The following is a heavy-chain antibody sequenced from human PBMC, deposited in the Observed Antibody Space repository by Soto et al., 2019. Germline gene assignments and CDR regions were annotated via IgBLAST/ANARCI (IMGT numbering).Heavy chain of an antibody. J-gene: IGHJ6*02. V-gene: IGHV1-18*01. CDR2: ISAYNGNT. CDR1: GYTFTSYG. CDR3: AGMLRKSGYGFYYYYYGMDV. Sequence: ASVKVSCKASGYTFTSYGISWVRQAPGQGLEWMGWISAYNGNTNYAQKLQGRVTMTTDTSTSTAYMELRSLRSEDTAVYYCAGMLRKSGYGFYYYYYGMDVCGQGTTATVSS. D-gene: IGHD3-9*01.